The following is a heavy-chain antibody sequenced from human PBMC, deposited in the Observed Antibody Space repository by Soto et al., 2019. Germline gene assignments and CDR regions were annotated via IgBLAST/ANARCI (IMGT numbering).Heavy chain of an antibody. CDR3: AKGSHMCTPGY. J-gene: IGHJ4*02. CDR2: ISTGNGNT. Sequence: ASVKVSCKASGYTFTDYAMHWVRQAPGQRLEWMGWISTGNGNTKYSQKFQGRVTITRDTSATTAYMELSSLRSEDTAVYYCAKGSHMCTPGYWGQGTLVTFSS. CDR1: GYTFTDYA. V-gene: IGHV1-3*04.